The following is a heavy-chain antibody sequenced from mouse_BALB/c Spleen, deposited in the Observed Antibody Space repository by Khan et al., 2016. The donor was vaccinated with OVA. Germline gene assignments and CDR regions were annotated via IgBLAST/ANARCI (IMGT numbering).Heavy chain of an antibody. CDR2: ISSGSATI. CDR3: ARSLIATWYFDV. D-gene: IGHD2-4*01. J-gene: IGHJ1*01. Sequence: EVELVESGGGLVQPGGSRKLSCAASGFTFSTFGMHWVRQAPEKGLEWVAYISSGSATIYYADTVKGRFTISRDNHKNTLFLQMTSLRSEDTAIYYCARSLIATWYFDVWGAGTTVTVSS. V-gene: IGHV5-17*02. CDR1: GFTFSTFG.